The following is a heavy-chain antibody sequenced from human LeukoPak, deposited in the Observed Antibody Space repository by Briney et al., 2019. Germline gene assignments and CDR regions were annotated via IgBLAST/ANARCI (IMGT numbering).Heavy chain of an antibody. D-gene: IGHD2-15*01. CDR3: AKGLGYCSGDTCYYYFDN. J-gene: IGHJ4*02. V-gene: IGHV3-23*01. Sequence: PGGSLRLSCTASGFTFSSYAMTWVRQAPGKGLEWVSTIRSSGGTTYYADSMKGRFTISRDNSKHTLYLQMNSLRAEDTAVYYCAKGLGYCSGDTCYYYFDNWGQGTLVTVSS. CDR2: IRSSGGTT. CDR1: GFTFSSYA.